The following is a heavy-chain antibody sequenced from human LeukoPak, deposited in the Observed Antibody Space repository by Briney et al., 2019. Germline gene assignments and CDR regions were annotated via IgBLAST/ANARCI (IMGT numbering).Heavy chain of an antibody. Sequence: SETLSLTCAVYGGSFSGYYWSWIRQPPGKGLEWIGEINHSGSTNYNPSLKSRVTISVDTSKNQFSLKLSSVTAADTAVYYCAGGFGDIAVAGIYYYYGMDVWGQGTTVTVSS. CDR1: GGSFSGYY. CDR3: AGGFGDIAVAGIYYYYGMDV. J-gene: IGHJ6*02. CDR2: INHSGST. D-gene: IGHD6-19*01. V-gene: IGHV4-34*01.